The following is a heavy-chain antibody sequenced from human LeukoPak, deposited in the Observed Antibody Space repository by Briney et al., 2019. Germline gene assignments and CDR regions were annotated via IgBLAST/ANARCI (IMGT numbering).Heavy chain of an antibody. CDR2: IYYNGST. D-gene: IGHD6-13*01. CDR3: ARSGIAAAEWFDP. Sequence: PSETLSLTCTVSGGSITSYFWSWVRQPPGKGLEWMGYIYYNGSTNYNPSLKSRVTMSVDTSKNQFSLKLSSVTAADTAIYYCARSGIAAAEWFDPWGQGTLLTVSS. CDR1: GGSITSYF. V-gene: IGHV4-59*01. J-gene: IGHJ5*02.